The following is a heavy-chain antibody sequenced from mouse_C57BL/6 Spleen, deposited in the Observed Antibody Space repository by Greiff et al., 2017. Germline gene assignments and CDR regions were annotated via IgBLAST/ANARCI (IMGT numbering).Heavy chain of an antibody. Sequence: VQLQQSGPELVKPGASVKISCKASGYAFSSSWMNWVKQRPGKGLEWIGRIYPGDGDTNYNGKFKGKATLTADKSSSTAYMQLSSLTSEDSAVYFCARGGSPWFAYWGQGTLVTVSA. CDR1: GYAFSSSW. CDR2: IYPGDGDT. CDR3: ARGGSPWFAY. J-gene: IGHJ3*01. V-gene: IGHV1-82*01.